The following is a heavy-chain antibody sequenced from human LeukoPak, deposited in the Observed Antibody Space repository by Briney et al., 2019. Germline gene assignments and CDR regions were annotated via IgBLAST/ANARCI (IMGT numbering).Heavy chain of an antibody. Sequence: GGSLRLSCAASGFTFNFYGMSWVRQASGKGLEWVSGVSASGSTTYYAGSVKGRFTISRDNSKNTLYLQMNSLRAEDTAVYYCAKAPRWEQPVRVDYWGQGTLVTVSS. D-gene: IGHD1-26*01. CDR2: VSASGSTT. J-gene: IGHJ4*02. CDR1: GFTFNFYG. CDR3: AKAPRWEQPVRVDY. V-gene: IGHV3-23*01.